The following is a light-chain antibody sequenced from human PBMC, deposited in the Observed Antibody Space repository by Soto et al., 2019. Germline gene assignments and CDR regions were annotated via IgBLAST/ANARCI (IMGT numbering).Light chain of an antibody. CDR1: SSDVGGYNY. CDR2: DVS. J-gene: IGLJ1*01. V-gene: IGLV2-14*01. Sequence: LTQPASVSGSPGQSITISCTGTSSDVGGYNYVSWHQQHPGKAPKLTIYDVSSRPSGVSNRFSASKSGNTASLTISGLQAEDEADYYCTSYTSSGTYVFGIGTRSPS. CDR3: TSYTSSGTYV.